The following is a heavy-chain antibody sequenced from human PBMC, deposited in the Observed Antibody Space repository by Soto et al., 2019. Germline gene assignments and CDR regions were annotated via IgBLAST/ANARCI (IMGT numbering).Heavy chain of an antibody. V-gene: IGHV4-59*12. CDR1: RGSIISYY. CDR2: IYDSGST. J-gene: IGHJ4*02. CDR3: SRGLITGNSYSGGWYYFHS. D-gene: IGHD1-26*01. Sequence: SETLSLTCTGSRGSIISYYWSWIRQPPGKGLEWIGYIYDSGSTYYHPSLKSRVTISVDRSNDQCSLELSSVTAADTAVYYCSRGLITGNSYSGGWYYFHSWGQETLVSVSS.